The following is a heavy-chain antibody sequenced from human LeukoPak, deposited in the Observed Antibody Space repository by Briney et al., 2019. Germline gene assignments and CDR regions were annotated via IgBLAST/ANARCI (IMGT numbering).Heavy chain of an antibody. CDR3: ARENPSMTLSLDI. V-gene: IGHV3-23*01. CDR2: ISSSGGST. CDR1: GFTFSSYA. D-gene: IGHD2-21*02. J-gene: IGHJ3*02. Sequence: GGSLRLSCAASGFTFSSYAMSWVCQAPGKGLDWVSAISSSGGSTYYTDSVRGRFTISRDTSTNTLYLQMNSLRPEDTAVYYCARENPSMTLSLDIWGQGTMVTVFS.